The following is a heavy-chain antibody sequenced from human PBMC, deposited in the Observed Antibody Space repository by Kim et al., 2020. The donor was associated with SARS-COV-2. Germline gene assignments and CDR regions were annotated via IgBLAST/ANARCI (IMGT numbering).Heavy chain of an antibody. CDR3: ARTSYYDFWSGFLKNYYYYYMDV. CDR2: MNPNSGNT. Sequence: ASVKVSCKASGYTFTSYDINWVRQATGQGLEWMGWMNPNSGNTGYAQKFQGRVTMTRNTSISTAYMELCSLRSEDTAVYYCARTSYYDFWSGFLKNYYYYYMDVWGKGTTVTVSS. J-gene: IGHJ6*03. CDR1: GYTFTSYD. D-gene: IGHD3-3*01. V-gene: IGHV1-8*01.